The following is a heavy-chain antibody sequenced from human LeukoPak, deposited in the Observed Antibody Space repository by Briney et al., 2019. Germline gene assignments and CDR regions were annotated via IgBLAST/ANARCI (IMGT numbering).Heavy chain of an antibody. J-gene: IGHJ4*02. CDR3: ARHSVLAAAAN. Sequence: PSQTLSLTCTVSGGSISSGDYYWSWIRQPPGKGLEWIGYIYYSGSTNYNLSLKSRVTISVDTSKNQFSLKLSSATAADTAVYYCARHSVLAAAANWGQGTLVTVSS. V-gene: IGHV4-30-4*01. CDR1: GGSISSGDYY. CDR2: IYYSGST. D-gene: IGHD6-13*01.